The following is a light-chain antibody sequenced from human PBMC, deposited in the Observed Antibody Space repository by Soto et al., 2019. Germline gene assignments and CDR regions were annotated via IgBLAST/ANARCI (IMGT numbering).Light chain of an antibody. J-gene: IGKJ4*01. V-gene: IGKV3-15*01. CDR3: PQYNVLPLT. CDR1: PCVSCT. CDR2: VAS. Sequence: EIVMTQSPATQSVSPGERATLYCTASPCVSCTLAWYQQKPGQAPKLLIYVASTRATGIPARFSGSGSGTEFTLSSSSRQSEDFTVYYCPQYNVLPLTFDGRTKVEFK.